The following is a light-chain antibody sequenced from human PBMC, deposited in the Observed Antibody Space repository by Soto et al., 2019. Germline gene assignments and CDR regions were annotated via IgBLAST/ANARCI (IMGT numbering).Light chain of an antibody. CDR3: QQSYSTTQT. CDR2: TTS. Sequence: IQMTQYPSSLSSSFGDRVTISCRASQSISKFLNWYQQKSGKAPKLLIHTTSSLQSGVPSRFSASVTGTDGTITISSLKKEDGATYDCQQSYSTTQTFGGGTKVDIK. CDR1: QSISKF. V-gene: IGKV1-39*01. J-gene: IGKJ4*01.